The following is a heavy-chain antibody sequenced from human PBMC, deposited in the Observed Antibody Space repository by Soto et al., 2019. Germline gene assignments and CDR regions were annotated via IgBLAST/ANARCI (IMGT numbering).Heavy chain of an antibody. Sequence: EVQLVESGGALVKPGGSLRVSCAVSGFSFSDAWMNWVRQAPGKGLVWVGRVKSKTDGGTTDYAAPVKGRVSISRDDSEKQVYLQMKSLKSEDTAVYYCTTGSYYGSLTDSYKRFDYGGQGTLVTVSS. V-gene: IGHV3-15*02. CDR1: GFSFSDAW. CDR3: TTGSYYGSLTDSYKRFDY. CDR2: VKSKTDGGTT. J-gene: IGHJ4*02. D-gene: IGHD3-9*01.